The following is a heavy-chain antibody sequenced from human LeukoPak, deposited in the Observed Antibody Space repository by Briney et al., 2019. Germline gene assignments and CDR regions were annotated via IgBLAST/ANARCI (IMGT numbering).Heavy chain of an antibody. CDR2: IKQDGSEK. J-gene: IGHJ5*02. D-gene: IGHD6-13*01. CDR1: GFTFSNYW. Sequence: GGSLRFSGVGSGFTFSNYWMTWVRQAPGKGLEWVANIKQDGSEKYYVDSVRGRYSISRDNAKNSLYLEVISLRAEDTAVYYCAREISSWYRTEGRFDPWGQGTLVTVS. CDR3: AREISSWYRTEGRFDP. V-gene: IGHV3-7*01.